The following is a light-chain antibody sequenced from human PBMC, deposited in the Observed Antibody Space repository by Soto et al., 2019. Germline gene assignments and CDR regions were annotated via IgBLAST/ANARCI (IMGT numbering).Light chain of an antibody. Sequence: QSVLTQPPSASGTPGQRVTIACSGSSYNIGSNTVNWYQQLPGTAPKLLIYNNNQRPSGVPDRFSGSKSGTSASLAISGLQSEDEPDYYCAAWADSLNGLVLGTGTKVTVL. CDR2: NNN. CDR1: SYNIGSNT. J-gene: IGLJ1*01. V-gene: IGLV1-44*01. CDR3: AAWADSLNGLV.